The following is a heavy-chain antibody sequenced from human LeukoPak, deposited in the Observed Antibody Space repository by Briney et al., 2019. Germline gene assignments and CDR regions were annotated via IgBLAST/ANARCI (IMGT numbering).Heavy chain of an antibody. CDR3: SRAEYSPGYYSYDYYYMDV. CDR1: GFTFSSYW. D-gene: IGHD6-6*01. J-gene: IGHJ6*03. Sequence: GGSLRLSCAASGFTFSSYWMSWVRQAPGKGLEWVANIKQDGSEKYYVDSVKGRFTISRDNAKNSLYLQMNSLGAEDTAVYFCSRAEYSPGYYSYDYYYMDVWGKGTTVTVSS. CDR2: IKQDGSEK. V-gene: IGHV3-7*01.